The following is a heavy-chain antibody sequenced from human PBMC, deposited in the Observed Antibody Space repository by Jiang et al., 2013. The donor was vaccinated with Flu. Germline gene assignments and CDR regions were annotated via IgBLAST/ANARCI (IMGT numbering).Heavy chain of an antibody. D-gene: IGHD3-22*01. CDR3: AKGPFIRGDSSGYYSDAFDI. CDR1: GFSFYIYY. Sequence: QLLESGGGLVQPGGSLRLSCAASGFSFYIYYMSWVRQAPGKGLEWVSAISASGSDTYYAGSVKGRFTISRDNSKDTLSLQMSSLRAEDTATYYCAKGPFIRGDSSGYYSDAFDIWGQGTMVTVSS. CDR2: ISASGSDT. V-gene: IGHV3-23*01. J-gene: IGHJ3*02.